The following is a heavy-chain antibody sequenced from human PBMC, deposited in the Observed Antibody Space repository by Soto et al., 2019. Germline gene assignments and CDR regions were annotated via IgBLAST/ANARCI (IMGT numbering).Heavy chain of an antibody. Sequence: ASVKVSCKASGYTFTSYDINWVRQATGQGLEWMGWMNPNSANTGYAQKFQGRVSMTRNTSISTAYMELSSLRSEDTAVYYCARAPNWGNYYYMDVWGKGTTVTVSS. J-gene: IGHJ6*03. CDR3: ARAPNWGNYYYMDV. CDR1: GYTFTSYD. V-gene: IGHV1-8*01. D-gene: IGHD7-27*01. CDR2: MNPNSANT.